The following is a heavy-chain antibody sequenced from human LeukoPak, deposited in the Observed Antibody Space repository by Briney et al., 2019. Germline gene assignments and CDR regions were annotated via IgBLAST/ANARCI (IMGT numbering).Heavy chain of an antibody. CDR3: ARDSGGYYRYFDY. D-gene: IGHD3-3*01. J-gene: IGHJ4*02. CDR1: GGSFSGYY. V-gene: IGHV4-34*01. Sequence: SETLSLTCAVYGGSFSGYYWSWIRQPPGKGLEWIGEINHSGSTNYNPSLKSRVTISVDTSKNQFSLKLSSVTAADTAVYYCARDSGGYYRYFDYWGQGTLVTVSS. CDR2: INHSGST.